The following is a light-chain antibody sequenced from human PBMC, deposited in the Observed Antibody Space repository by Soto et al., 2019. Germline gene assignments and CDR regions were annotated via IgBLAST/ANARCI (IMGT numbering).Light chain of an antibody. Sequence: EIVLTQSPGTLSLSPGERASLSCRATQIISSTYLAWYQHRPGQPPRLLIYGASTRATGIPDRFSGSGSGTDFTLTISRLEPEDFAVYCCQHFGTSRYTFGQGTKLDIK. CDR3: QHFGTSRYT. CDR1: QIISSTY. V-gene: IGKV3-20*01. CDR2: GAS. J-gene: IGKJ2*01.